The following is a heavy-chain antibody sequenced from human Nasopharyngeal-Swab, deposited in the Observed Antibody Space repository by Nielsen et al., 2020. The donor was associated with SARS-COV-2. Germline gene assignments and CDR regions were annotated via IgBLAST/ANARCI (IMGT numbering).Heavy chain of an antibody. V-gene: IGHV3-53*01. Sequence: GESLKISCAAAGFTFSNYGMSWVRQAPGKGLEWVSVIYSGGSTYYADSVKGRFTISRDNSKNTLYLQMNSLRAEDTAVYYCAVTPTRRTGWFDPWGQGTLVAVSS. J-gene: IGHJ5*02. CDR2: IYSGGST. CDR1: GFTFSNYG. CDR3: AVTPTRRTGWFDP. D-gene: IGHD4-23*01.